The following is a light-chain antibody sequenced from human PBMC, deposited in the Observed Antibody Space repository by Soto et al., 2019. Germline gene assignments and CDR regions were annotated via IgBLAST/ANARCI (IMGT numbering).Light chain of an antibody. Sequence: QSALTQPPSVSGSPGQSGTISCTGTSSDVGSYNRVSWYQQPPGTAPKLMIYEVSNRPSGVPDRFSGSKSGSTASLTISGLQAEDEADYYCSSYTSSSTYVFGTGTKVTVL. CDR2: EVS. J-gene: IGLJ1*01. CDR1: SSDVGSYNR. CDR3: SSYTSSSTYV. V-gene: IGLV2-18*02.